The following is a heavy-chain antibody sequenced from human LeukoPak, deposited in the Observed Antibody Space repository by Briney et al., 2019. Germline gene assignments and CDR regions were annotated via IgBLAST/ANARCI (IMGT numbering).Heavy chain of an antibody. CDR1: GFTFSSYA. V-gene: IGHV3-30*04. D-gene: IGHD2-2*01. CDR2: ISYDGRNK. CDR3: ARDRCSSTSCFLNGGYYFDY. J-gene: IGHJ4*02. Sequence: PGGSLRLSCAASGFTFSSYAMHWVRQAPGKGLEGVAGISYDGRNKYYEDSVKGRFTISRDNSKNTLYLQMNSLRAEDTAVYYCARDRCSSTSCFLNGGYYFDYWGQGTLVTVSS.